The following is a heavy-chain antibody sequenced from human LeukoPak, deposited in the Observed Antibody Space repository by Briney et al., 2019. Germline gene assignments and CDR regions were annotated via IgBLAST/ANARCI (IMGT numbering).Heavy chain of an antibody. CDR1: GESFSGYY. Sequence: SETLSLTCAVYGESFSGYYWSWLRQPPGKGLEWIGEINHSGSTNYNPSLKSRVTISVDTSKNQFSLKLSSVTAADTAVYYCARAPRRYGSGSTHRYYYYGMDVWGKGTTVTVSS. J-gene: IGHJ6*04. CDR3: ARAPRRYGSGSTHRYYYYGMDV. CDR2: INHSGST. V-gene: IGHV4-34*01. D-gene: IGHD3-10*01.